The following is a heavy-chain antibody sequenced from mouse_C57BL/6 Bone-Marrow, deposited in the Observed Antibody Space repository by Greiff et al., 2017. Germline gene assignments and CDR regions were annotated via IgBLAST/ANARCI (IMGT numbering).Heavy chain of an antibody. J-gene: IGHJ3*01. CDR2: IYPGSGST. CDR1: GYTFTSYW. V-gene: IGHV1-55*01. CDR3: ARWAFAY. Sequence: QVQLLQPGAELVKPGASVKLSCKASGYTFTSYWITWVKQRPGQGLEWLGDIYPGSGSTNYNEKFKSKATLTVDTTSSTDYMQLSSLTSEDSAVYYCARWAFAYWGQGTLVTVSA. D-gene: IGHD3-1*01.